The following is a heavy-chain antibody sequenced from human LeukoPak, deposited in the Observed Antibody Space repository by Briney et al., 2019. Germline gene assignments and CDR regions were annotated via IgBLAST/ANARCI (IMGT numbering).Heavy chain of an antibody. J-gene: IGHJ6*02. CDR3: ARDLTMVRGVSPTYYYYGMDV. Sequence: ASVKVSCTASGYTFTSYGISWVRQAPGQGLEWMGWISAYNGNTNYAQKLQGRVTMTTDTSTSTAYMELRSLRSDDTAVYYCARDLTMVRGVSPTYYYYGMDVWGQGTTVTVSS. CDR1: GYTFTSYG. CDR2: ISAYNGNT. V-gene: IGHV1-18*01. D-gene: IGHD3-10*01.